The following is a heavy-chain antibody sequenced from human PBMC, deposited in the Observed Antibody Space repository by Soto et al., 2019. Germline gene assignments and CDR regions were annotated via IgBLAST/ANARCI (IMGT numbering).Heavy chain of an antibody. J-gene: IGHJ2*01. Sequence: LEYVSAISSDGGSTYYADSVKGRFTISRDNSMNTLYLQMSSLNAEDMAVFFFFRAEDCIRDGRSVSAFLLNRSSDL. D-gene: IGHD3-3*01. CDR3: FRAEDCIRDGRSVSAFLLNRSSDL. V-gene: IGHV3-64D*08. CDR2: ISSDGGST.